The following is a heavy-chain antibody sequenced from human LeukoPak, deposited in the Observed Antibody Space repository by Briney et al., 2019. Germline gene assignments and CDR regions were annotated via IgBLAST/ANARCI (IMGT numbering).Heavy chain of an antibody. J-gene: IGHJ4*02. CDR3: ARDVPWDYGDYVGYFDY. D-gene: IGHD4-17*01. V-gene: IGHV3-21*01. CDR2: ISSSSSYI. Sequence: GGSLRLSCAASGFTFSSYSMNWVRQAPGKGLEWVSSISSSSSYIYYADSVKGRFTISRDNAKNSLYLQMNSLRAEDTAVYYCARDVPWDYGDYVGYFDYWGQGTLVTVSS. CDR1: GFTFSSYS.